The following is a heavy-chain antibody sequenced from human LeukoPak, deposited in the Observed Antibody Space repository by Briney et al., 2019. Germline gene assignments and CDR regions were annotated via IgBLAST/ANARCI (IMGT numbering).Heavy chain of an antibody. Sequence: GSSVKVSCKASGGTFSSYAISWVRQAPGQGLEWMGRIIPILGIANYAQKFQGRVTITADKSTSTAYMELSSLRSEDTAVYYCARDLTGYSYGPVWGLGTTVTVSS. V-gene: IGHV1-69*04. CDR2: IIPILGIA. D-gene: IGHD5-18*01. CDR3: ARDLTGYSYGPV. J-gene: IGHJ6*02. CDR1: GGTFSSYA.